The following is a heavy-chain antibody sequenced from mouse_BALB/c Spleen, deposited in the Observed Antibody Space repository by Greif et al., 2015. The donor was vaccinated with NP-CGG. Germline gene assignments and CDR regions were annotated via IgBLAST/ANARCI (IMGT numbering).Heavy chain of an antibody. CDR1: GYTFTSYW. J-gene: IGHJ2*01. Sequence: QVQLQQSGAELAKPGASVKMSCKASGYTFTSYWMHWVKQRPGQGLEWIGYINPSTGYTEYNQKFKDKATLTADKSSSTAYMQLSSLTSEDSAVYYCARGFTTVVATDYWGQGTTLTVSS. V-gene: IGHV1-7*01. CDR2: INPSTGYT. CDR3: ARGFTTVVATDY. D-gene: IGHD1-1*01.